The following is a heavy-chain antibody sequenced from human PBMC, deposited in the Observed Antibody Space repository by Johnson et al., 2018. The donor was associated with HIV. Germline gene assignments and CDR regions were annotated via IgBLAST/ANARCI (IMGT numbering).Heavy chain of an antibody. CDR2: INWNGGST. CDR1: VFTFDDYG. Sequence: EVQLVESGGGVVRPGGSLRLSCAASVFTFDDYGMSWVRQAPGTGLEWVSGINWNGGSTAYGDSVKGRFTISSAHAKNSLYLQRNRLRAEDTALYFCARDGRGEQLVDKGDAFDIWGQGTMVTVSS. V-gene: IGHV3-20*04. J-gene: IGHJ3*02. D-gene: IGHD6-6*01. CDR3: ARDGRGEQLVDKGDAFDI.